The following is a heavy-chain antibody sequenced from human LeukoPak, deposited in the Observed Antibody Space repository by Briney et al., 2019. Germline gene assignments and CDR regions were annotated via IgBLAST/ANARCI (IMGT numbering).Heavy chain of an antibody. D-gene: IGHD2-15*01. V-gene: IGHV3-13*01. CDR3: ARGGGYCSGGSCSHFDY. J-gene: IGHJ4*02. Sequence: GGSLRLSCAASGFTFSSYDMHWVRQATGKGPEWVSAIGTAGDTYYPGSVKGRFTISRENAKNSLYLQMNSLRAGDTAVYYCARGGGYCSGGSCSHFDYWGQGTLVTVSS. CDR1: GFTFSSYD. CDR2: IGTAGDT.